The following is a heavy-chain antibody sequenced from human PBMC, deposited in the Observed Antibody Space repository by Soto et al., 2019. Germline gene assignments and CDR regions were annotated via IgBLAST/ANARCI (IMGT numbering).Heavy chain of an antibody. CDR1: GDSISSSY. J-gene: IGHJ3*02. Sequence: SETLSLTCTVSGDSISSSYWNWIRQAPGKGLEWIGYIDDTGSTNYNPSLKSRVTISVDPSNNQYSLKMSSVTAADTALYYCARVERGTATTVVDAFDIWGPGTMVTVS. CDR3: ARVERGTATTVVDAFDI. CDR2: IDDTGST. D-gene: IGHD1-1*01. V-gene: IGHV4-59*12.